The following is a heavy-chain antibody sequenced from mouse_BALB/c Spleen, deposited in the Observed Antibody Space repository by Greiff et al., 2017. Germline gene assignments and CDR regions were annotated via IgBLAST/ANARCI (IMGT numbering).Heavy chain of an antibody. J-gene: IGHJ3*01. V-gene: IGHV3-2*02. Sequence: ESGPGLVKPSQSLSLTCTVTGYSITSDYAWNWIRQFPGNKLEWMGYISYSGSTSYNPSLKSRISITRDTSKNQFFLQLNSVTTEDTATYYCARGDIYYDYGGFAYWGQGTLVTVSA. D-gene: IGHD2-4*01. CDR1: GYSITSDYA. CDR3: ARGDIYYDYGGFAY. CDR2: ISYSGST.